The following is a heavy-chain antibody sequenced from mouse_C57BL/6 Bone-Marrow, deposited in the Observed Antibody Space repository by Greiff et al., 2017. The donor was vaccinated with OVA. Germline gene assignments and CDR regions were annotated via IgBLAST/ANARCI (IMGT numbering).Heavy chain of an antibody. V-gene: IGHV5-17*01. CDR3: ARRRGMDY. CDR1: GFTFSDYG. J-gene: IGHJ2*01. D-gene: IGHD2-10*02. Sequence: EVKVVESGGGLVKPGGSLKLSCAASGFTFSDYGMHWVRQAPEKGLEWVAYISSGSSTIYYADTVKGRFTISRDNANNTLCLQMTSLRSEDTAMYYCARRRGMDYWGQGTTLTVSS. CDR2: ISSGSSTI.